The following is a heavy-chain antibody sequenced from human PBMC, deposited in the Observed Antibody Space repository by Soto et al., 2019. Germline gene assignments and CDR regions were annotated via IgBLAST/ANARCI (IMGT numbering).Heavy chain of an antibody. CDR1: GGSISSGGYY. Sequence: PSEPLSLTCTVSGGSISSGGYYWSWIRQHPGKGLEWIGYIYYSGSTYYNPSLKSRVTISVDTSKNQFYLKLSSVTAEVTAVYYCAKDLETGGAFDIWGQGTMVTVSS. V-gene: IGHV4-31*03. J-gene: IGHJ3*02. D-gene: IGHD1-1*01. CDR3: AKDLETGGAFDI. CDR2: IYYSGST.